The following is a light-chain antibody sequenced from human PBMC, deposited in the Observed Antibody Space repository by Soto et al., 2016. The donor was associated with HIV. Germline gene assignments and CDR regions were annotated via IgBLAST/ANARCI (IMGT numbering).Light chain of an antibody. V-gene: IGKV1-9*01. Sequence: DIQLTQSPSFLSASVGDRVTITCRASQGISSYLAWYQQKPGKAPKLLIYAASTLQSGVPSRFSGSGSGTEFTLTISSLQPEDFATYYCQQSYSIPPVTFGQGTKVEIK. J-gene: IGKJ1*01. CDR2: AAS. CDR3: QQSYSIPPVT. CDR1: QGISSY.